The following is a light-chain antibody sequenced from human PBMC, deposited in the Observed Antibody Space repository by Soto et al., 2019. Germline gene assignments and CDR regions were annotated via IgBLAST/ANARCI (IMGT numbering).Light chain of an antibody. Sequence: EIVLTQSPGTLSLSPGERATLSCRASQSVRSNHLAWYQQKPGQAPRLLIYDASSRATGIPDRFSGSGSGTDSTLTISRLEPEDFAAYYCQQYGSSPRTFGRGTKLEI. V-gene: IGKV3-20*01. CDR2: DAS. CDR3: QQYGSSPRT. J-gene: IGKJ2*01. CDR1: QSVRSNH.